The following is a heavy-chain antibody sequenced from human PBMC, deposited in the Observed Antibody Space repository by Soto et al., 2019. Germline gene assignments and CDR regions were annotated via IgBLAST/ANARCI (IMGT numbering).Heavy chain of an antibody. Sequence: SETLSLTCTVSGGSISSSSDYWGWIRKPPGKGLEGIGSIYYSGSTYYNPSLKSRVTISVDTSKNQFSLKLSSVTAADTAVYYCASRSVGYYYDSSGYYHGLFDYWGQGTLVTVSS. V-gene: IGHV4-39*01. J-gene: IGHJ4*02. D-gene: IGHD3-22*01. CDR1: GGSISSSSDY. CDR3: ASRSVGYYYDSSGYYHGLFDY. CDR2: IYYSGST.